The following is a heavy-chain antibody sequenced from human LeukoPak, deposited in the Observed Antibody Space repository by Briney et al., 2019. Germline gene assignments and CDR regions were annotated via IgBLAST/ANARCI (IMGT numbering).Heavy chain of an antibody. CDR1: XXXFTXXX. CDR3: ARGGSSWFH. CDR2: MSPNSGNT. V-gene: IGHV1-8*01. J-gene: IGHJ4*02. D-gene: IGHD6-13*01. Sequence: VKXSCKAXXXXFTXXXINWVRQATGQGLEWMGWMSPNSGNTGYAQKFQGRVTMTRNTSISTAYMELSSLRSEDTAVYYCARGGSSWFHWGQGTLVTVSS.